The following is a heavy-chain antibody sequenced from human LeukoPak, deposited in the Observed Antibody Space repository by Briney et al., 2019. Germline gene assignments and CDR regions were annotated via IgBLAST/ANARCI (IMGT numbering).Heavy chain of an antibody. J-gene: IGHJ4*02. CDR1: GYSFTSYG. V-gene: IGHV1-18*01. CDR3: ARIGVGATTPDY. D-gene: IGHD1-26*01. CDR2: ISAYNGNT. Sequence: ASVKVSCKASGYSFTSYGIGWVRQAPGQGLEWMGWISAYNGNTNYAQKLQGRVTMPTDTSTSTAYMELRSLRSDDTAVYYCARIGVGATTPDYWGQGTLVTVSS.